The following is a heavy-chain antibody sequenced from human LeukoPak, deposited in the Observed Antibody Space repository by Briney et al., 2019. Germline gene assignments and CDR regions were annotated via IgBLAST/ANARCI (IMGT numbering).Heavy chain of an antibody. J-gene: IGHJ3*02. CDR2: ISWNSGSI. CDR1: GFTFDDYA. V-gene: IGHV3-9*01. D-gene: IGHD5-18*01. CDR3: AKAYVDTAMVDAFDI. Sequence: GGSLRLSCAASGFTFDDYAMHWVRQAQGKGLEWVSGISWNSGSIGYADSVKGRFTISRDNAKNSLYLQMNSLGAEDTALYYCAKAYVDTAMVDAFDIWGQGTMVTVSS.